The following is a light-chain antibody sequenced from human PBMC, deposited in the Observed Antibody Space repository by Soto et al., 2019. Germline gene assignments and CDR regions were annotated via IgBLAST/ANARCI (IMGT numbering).Light chain of an antibody. CDR1: SSDVGAYDF. Sequence: QSVLTQPASVSGSPGQSITISCTGTSSDVGAYDFVSWCQQLPGKAPKLIISEVSNRPSGVSSRFSGSKSGNTASLTISGLHPDDEASYYCTSYTTSSTRVFGTGTQLTVL. CDR3: TSYTTSSTRV. CDR2: EVS. V-gene: IGLV2-14*01. J-gene: IGLJ1*01.